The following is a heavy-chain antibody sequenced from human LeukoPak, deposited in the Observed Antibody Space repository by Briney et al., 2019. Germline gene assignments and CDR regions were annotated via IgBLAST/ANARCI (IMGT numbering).Heavy chain of an antibody. CDR2: ISSTGSYI. J-gene: IGHJ6*03. CDR3: ARVVERQYYHYMDV. D-gene: IGHD1-1*01. V-gene: IGHV3-21*01. Sequence: GGSLRLSCAASGFIFSIYSMNWVRQAPGKGLEWVSSISSTGSYIYYADSVKGRFTISRDNAKNSLYLQMNSLRAEDTAVYYCARVVERQYYHYMDVWGKGTTVTVSS. CDR1: GFIFSIYS.